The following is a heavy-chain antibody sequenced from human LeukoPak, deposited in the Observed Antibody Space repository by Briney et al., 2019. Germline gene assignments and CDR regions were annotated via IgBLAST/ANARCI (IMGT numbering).Heavy chain of an antibody. Sequence: SETLSLTCTVSGGSISSYYWSWIRQPPGKGLEWIGYIYYSGSTNYNPSLKSRVTISVDTSKNQLSLKLSSVTAADTAVYYCARSVEGYCSGGSCYSYSYYMDVWGKGTTVTVSS. J-gene: IGHJ6*03. CDR3: ARSVEGYCSGGSCYSYSYYMDV. CDR1: GGSISSYY. CDR2: IYYSGST. V-gene: IGHV4-59*01. D-gene: IGHD2-15*01.